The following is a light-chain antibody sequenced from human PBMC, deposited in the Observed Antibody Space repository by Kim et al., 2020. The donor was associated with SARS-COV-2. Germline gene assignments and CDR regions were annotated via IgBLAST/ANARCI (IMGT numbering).Light chain of an antibody. CDR2: DVS. CDR3: NSYTNSSTVV. Sequence: QSALTQPASVSGSPGQSITISCTGTSSDVGGYNYVSWYQQHPGKAPKLMIYDVSNRPSGVSNRFSGSKSGNTASLTISGLQAEDEADYYCNSYTNSSTVVFGGGTQLTVL. V-gene: IGLV2-14*03. J-gene: IGLJ2*01. CDR1: SSDVGGYNY.